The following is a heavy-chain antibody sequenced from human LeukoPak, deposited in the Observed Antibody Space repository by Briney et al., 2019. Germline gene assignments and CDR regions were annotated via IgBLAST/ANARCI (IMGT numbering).Heavy chain of an antibody. CDR2: IYPGDSDT. CDR1: GYSFSNYW. V-gene: IGHV5-51*01. J-gene: IGHJ4*02. Sequence: GESLKISCEGSGYSFSNYWLGWLRQMPGKGLEWMGIIYPGDSDTRYSPSFQGQVTISADKSISTACLQWSSLKASDTAMYYCARVDYYDRCGYFDYWGQGTQVTVSS. D-gene: IGHD3-22*01. CDR3: ARVDYYDRCGYFDY.